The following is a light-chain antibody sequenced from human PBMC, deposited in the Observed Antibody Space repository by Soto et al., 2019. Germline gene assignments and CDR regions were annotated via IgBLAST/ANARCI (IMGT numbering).Light chain of an antibody. CDR3: QQYDTYSRT. Sequence: DIQMTQSPSALSASVGDRFTITCRASQSVSNWLDWYRQKPGEAPKLLIYEGSTLESGVPSRFSGSGSGTEFTLTISSLQPDDFATFYCQQYDTYSRTFGQGTKVEVK. CDR1: QSVSNW. CDR2: EGS. V-gene: IGKV1-5*03. J-gene: IGKJ1*01.